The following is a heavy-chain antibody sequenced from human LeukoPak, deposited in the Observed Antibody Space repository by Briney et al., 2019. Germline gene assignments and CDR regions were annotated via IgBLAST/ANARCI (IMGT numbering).Heavy chain of an antibody. J-gene: IGHJ4*02. Sequence: GGSLRLSCAASGFTFSSYGTHWVRQASGKGLEWVAVISYDGSNKYYADSVKGRFTISRDNSKNTLYLQMNSLRAEDTAVYYCAKDLRYYDSSGYLDYWGQGTLVTVSS. V-gene: IGHV3-30*18. CDR1: GFTFSSYG. D-gene: IGHD3-22*01. CDR2: ISYDGSNK. CDR3: AKDLRYYDSSGYLDY.